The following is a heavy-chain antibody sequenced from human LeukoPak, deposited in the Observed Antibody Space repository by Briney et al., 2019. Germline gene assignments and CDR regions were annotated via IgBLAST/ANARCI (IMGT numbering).Heavy chain of an antibody. J-gene: IGHJ4*02. D-gene: IGHD3-22*01. CDR1: GFTFSSYA. CDR2: INGSGGST. V-gene: IGHV3-23*01. Sequence: GGSLRLSCAASGFTFSSYAMSWVRQAPGKGLEWVSAINGSGGSTYYADSVKGRFTISRDNSKNTLYLQMNSLRAEDTAVYYCAKQIPHYDSSGYYNHPFDYWGQGTLVTVSS. CDR3: AKQIPHYDSSGYYNHPFDY.